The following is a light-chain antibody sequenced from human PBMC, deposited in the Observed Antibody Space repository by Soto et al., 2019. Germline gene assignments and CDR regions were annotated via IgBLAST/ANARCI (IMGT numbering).Light chain of an antibody. CDR2: AAY. CDR3: HQTFFAPYS. CDR1: QSISNY. J-gene: IGKJ2*01. V-gene: IGKV1-39*01. Sequence: DIQMTQSPSSLSAFVGDRVTVTCRASQSISNYLSWFQQKPGQAPKLLIYAAYTLQKGVPSWFSVNGSRADVTLPFSNLQPDDFATYYCHQTFFAPYSFGQVTKLEIK.